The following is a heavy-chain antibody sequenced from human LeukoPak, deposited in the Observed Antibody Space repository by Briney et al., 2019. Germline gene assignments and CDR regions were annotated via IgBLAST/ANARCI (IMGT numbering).Heavy chain of an antibody. CDR3: ARGHKQLVAVDP. Sequence: PAETLSLTCTVSGGSISSYYWSWIRQPPGKGLEWIGYIYYSGSTNYNPSLKSRVTISVDTSKNQFSLKLSSVTAADTAVYYCARGHKQLVAVDPWGQGTLVTVSS. CDR2: IYYSGST. V-gene: IGHV4-59*01. CDR1: GGSISSYY. D-gene: IGHD6-6*01. J-gene: IGHJ5*02.